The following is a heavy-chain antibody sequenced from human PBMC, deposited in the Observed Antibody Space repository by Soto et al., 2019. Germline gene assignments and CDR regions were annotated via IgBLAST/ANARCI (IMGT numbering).Heavy chain of an antibody. CDR1: GHTFTAYY. J-gene: IGHJ3*02. D-gene: IGHD2-2*01. CDR3: ARVVTAATGAFDI. V-gene: IGHV1-2*04. Sequence: XXVKVSCKASGHTFTAYYMHWVRQAPGQGLEWMGWINPXSGGTNYAQKFXXWVTMTRXXSIRTAYMELSRLRSDDTAVYYCARVVTAATGAFDIWGQGTMVTVS. CDR2: INPXSGGT.